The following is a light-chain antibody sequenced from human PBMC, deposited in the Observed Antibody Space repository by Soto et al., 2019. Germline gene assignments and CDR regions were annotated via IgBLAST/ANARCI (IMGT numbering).Light chain of an antibody. Sequence: ALTQPASVSGSPGQSIAISCTGTSSDVGAFNYVSRYQQHPGKAPKFMIFDVSSRPSGVSDRFSGSKSGNTASLTISGLQTEDEADYYCASYTTSSTYVFGTGTKVTVL. CDR2: DVS. CDR1: SSDVGAFNY. V-gene: IGLV2-14*03. CDR3: ASYTTSSTYV. J-gene: IGLJ1*01.